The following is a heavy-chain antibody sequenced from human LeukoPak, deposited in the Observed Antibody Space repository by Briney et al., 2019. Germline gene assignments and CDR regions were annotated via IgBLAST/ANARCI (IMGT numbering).Heavy chain of an antibody. Sequence: GGSLRLSCAASGFTFSSYVMSWVRQAPGKGLEWVSTIYTGGNTYYAASVKGRFTISRDFSKNTVFLHMNSLRAEDTAMYYCARGDDSGYYDYFDYWGQGALVTVSS. CDR2: IYTGGNT. CDR1: GFTFSSYV. CDR3: ARGDDSGYYDYFDY. D-gene: IGHD3-22*01. J-gene: IGHJ4*02. V-gene: IGHV3-23*05.